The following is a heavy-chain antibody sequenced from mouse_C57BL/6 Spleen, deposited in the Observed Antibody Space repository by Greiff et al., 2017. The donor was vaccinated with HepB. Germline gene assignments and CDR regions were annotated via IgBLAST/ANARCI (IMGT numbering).Heavy chain of an antibody. CDR2: IHPNSGST. Sequence: QVQLQQPGAELVKPGASVKLSCKASGYTFTSYWMHWVKQRPGQGLEWIGMIHPNSGSTNYNEKFKSKATLTVDKSSSTAYMQLSSLTSEDSSVYYCARSAYQYFDVWGTGTTVTVSS. V-gene: IGHV1-64*01. J-gene: IGHJ1*03. D-gene: IGHD2-10*01. CDR3: ARSAYQYFDV. CDR1: GYTFTSYW.